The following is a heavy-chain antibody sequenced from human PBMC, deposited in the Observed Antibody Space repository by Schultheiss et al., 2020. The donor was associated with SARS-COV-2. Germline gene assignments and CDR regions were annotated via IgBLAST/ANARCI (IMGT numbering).Heavy chain of an antibody. CDR3: ARVGGTTVPSYYFDY. CDR1: GGSISSGGYY. D-gene: IGHD4-17*01. V-gene: IGHV4-31*11. Sequence: SETLSLTCAVSGGSISSGGYYWSWIRQHPGKGLEWVGYISYTGSTDYNPSLKSRVTISVDTSKNQFSLKLSSVTAADTAVYYCARVGGTTVPSYYFDYWGQGTLVTVSS. CDR2: ISYTGST. J-gene: IGHJ4*02.